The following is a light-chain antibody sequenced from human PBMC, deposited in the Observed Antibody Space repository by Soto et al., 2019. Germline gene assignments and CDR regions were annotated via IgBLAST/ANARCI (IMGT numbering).Light chain of an antibody. CDR2: EVS. CDR3: SSYTVSSIDWV. V-gene: IGLV2-14*01. J-gene: IGLJ3*02. Sequence: QSALTQPASVSGSPGQSITISCTGTSSDVGSYNYVSWYQQHPGKAPKLMIYEVSNRPSGVSNRFSGSKSGNTASLTISGLQAEDGADYYCSSYTVSSIDWVFGRGTKLTVL. CDR1: SSDVGSYNY.